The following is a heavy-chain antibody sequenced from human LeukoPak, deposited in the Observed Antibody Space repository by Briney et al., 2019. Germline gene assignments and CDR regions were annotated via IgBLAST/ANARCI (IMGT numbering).Heavy chain of an antibody. CDR3: ARRKGYGSGSDSGAFDI. CDR2: IYYSGST. D-gene: IGHD3-10*01. J-gene: IGHJ3*02. V-gene: IGHV4-38-2*02. Sequence: ETLSLTCTLSVYSHSRIYDWGWTRQPPGKGLEWPGRIYYSGSTHNTPSLRSRVTLSVDTSKNQFSLKLSSVTATNTAVYYCARRKGYGSGSDSGAFDIWGQGTMVTVSS. CDR1: VYSHSRIYD.